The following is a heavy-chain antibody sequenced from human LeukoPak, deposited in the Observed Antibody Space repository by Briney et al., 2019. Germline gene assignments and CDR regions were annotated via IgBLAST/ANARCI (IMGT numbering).Heavy chain of an antibody. CDR1: GGSIGSSY. J-gene: IGHJ6*02. CDR2: FFTGGST. Sequence: SETLSLTCTVSGGSIGSSYWSWNRQPAGKGLEWIGRFFTGGSTYYNPSLESRVTMSVDTSKNQFSLNLSSVTAADTAVYFCARGSGVAVGMDVWGQGTAVIVSS. CDR3: ARGSGVAVGMDV. V-gene: IGHV4-4*07. D-gene: IGHD6-19*01.